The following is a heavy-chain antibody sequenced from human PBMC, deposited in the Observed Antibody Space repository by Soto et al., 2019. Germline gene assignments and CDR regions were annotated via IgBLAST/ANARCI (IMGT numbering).Heavy chain of an antibody. CDR2: IIPIFGTA. CDR1: GGTFSSYA. Sequence: ASVKVSCKASGGTFSSYAISWVRQAPGQGLEWMGGIIPIFGTANYAQKFQGRVTITADESTSTAYMELSSQRSEDTAVYYCARLIVGATADDAFDIWGQGTMVTVSS. V-gene: IGHV1-69*13. D-gene: IGHD1-26*01. CDR3: ARLIVGATADDAFDI. J-gene: IGHJ3*02.